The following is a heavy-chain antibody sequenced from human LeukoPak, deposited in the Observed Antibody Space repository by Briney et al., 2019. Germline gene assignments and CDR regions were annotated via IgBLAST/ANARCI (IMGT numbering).Heavy chain of an antibody. J-gene: IGHJ4*02. D-gene: IGHD1-26*01. Sequence: GASVKVSCKASGYTFSSYGISWVRQAPGQGLEWMGWISAYNGDTNYAQKVQGRVTMTTDTYTRTAYMELRSLKSDDTAVYYCARDPSGSFDFDYWGQGTLVTVSS. V-gene: IGHV1-18*01. CDR3: ARDPSGSFDFDY. CDR1: GYTFSSYG. CDR2: ISAYNGDT.